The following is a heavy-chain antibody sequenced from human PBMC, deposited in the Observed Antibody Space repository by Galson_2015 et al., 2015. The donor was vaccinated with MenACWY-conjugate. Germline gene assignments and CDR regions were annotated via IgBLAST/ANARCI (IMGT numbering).Heavy chain of an antibody. CDR2: IIPIFGTA. V-gene: IGHV1-69*13. D-gene: IGHD6-6*01. J-gene: IGHJ4*02. CDR1: GGTFSSYA. Sequence: SVKVSCKASGGTFSSYAISWVRQAPGQGLEWMGGIIPIFGTANYAQKFQGRVTITADESTSTAYMELSSLRSEDTAVYYCATSGGGGGSSSSVHWGQGTLVTVSS. CDR3: ATSGGGGGSSSSVH.